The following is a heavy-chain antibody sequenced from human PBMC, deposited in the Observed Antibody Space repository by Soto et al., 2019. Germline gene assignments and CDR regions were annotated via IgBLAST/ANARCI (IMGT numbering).Heavy chain of an antibody. CDR1: GFTFNSYA. CDR2: ISGSGNST. V-gene: IGHV3-23*01. D-gene: IGHD2-15*01. J-gene: IGHJ4*02. CDR3: AKGHRGGGSYYLDY. Sequence: GGSLRLSCAVSGFTFNSYAMTWVRQAPGKGLEWVSTISGSGNSTYYADSVKARFTISRDNSKNTMFLQMNSLRAEDTAVYYCAKGHRGGGSYYLDYWGQGTLVTVSS.